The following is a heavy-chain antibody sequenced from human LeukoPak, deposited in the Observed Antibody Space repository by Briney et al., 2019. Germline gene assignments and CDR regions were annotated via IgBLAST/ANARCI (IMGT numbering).Heavy chain of an antibody. V-gene: IGHV3-9*01. CDR3: AKGDCSSTSCTRAFDY. J-gene: IGHJ4*02. CDR1: GFTFDDYA. CDR2: ISWNSGSI. D-gene: IGHD2-2*01. Sequence: GGFLRLSCAASGFTFDDYAMHWVRQAPGKGLEWVSGISWNSGSIGYADSVKGRFTISRDYAKNSLYLQMNSLRAEDTALYYCAKGDCSSTSCTRAFDYWGQGTLVTVSS.